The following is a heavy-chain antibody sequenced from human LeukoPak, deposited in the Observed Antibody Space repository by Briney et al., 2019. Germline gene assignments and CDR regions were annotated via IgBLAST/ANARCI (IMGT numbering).Heavy chain of an antibody. Sequence: GGSLRLSCAASGFTVSSNYMSWVRQAPGKGLEWVSVIYSGGSTYYADSVKGRFTISRDNSKNTLYLQMNSLRAEDTAVYYCARDRGGYCSGGSCYLTAEYFQHWGQGTLVTVSS. CDR2: IYSGGST. D-gene: IGHD2-15*01. CDR1: GFTVSSNY. V-gene: IGHV3-66*01. CDR3: ARDRGGYCSGGSCYLTAEYFQH. J-gene: IGHJ1*01.